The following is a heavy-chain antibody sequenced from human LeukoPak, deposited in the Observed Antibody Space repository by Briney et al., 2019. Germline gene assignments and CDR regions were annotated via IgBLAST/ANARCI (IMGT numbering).Heavy chain of an antibody. CDR3: AKDRLRNYYDSTDYYYIYGMDV. J-gene: IGHJ6*02. Sequence: PERSLRLSCAASGFAFSSYGMHWVRQAPGKGLEWVAVISYDANKKFYVDSVKGRFTISRDNSKNTLYLQMNSLRAEDTAVNFCAKDRLRNYYDSTDYYYIYGMDVWGQGTTVTVS. V-gene: IGHV3-30*18. CDR2: ISYDANKK. CDR1: GFAFSSYG. D-gene: IGHD3-22*01.